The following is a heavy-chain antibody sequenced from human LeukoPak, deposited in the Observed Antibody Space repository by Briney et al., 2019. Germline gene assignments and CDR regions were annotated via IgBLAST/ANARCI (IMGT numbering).Heavy chain of an antibody. J-gene: IGHJ6*04. V-gene: IGHV3-30*04. CDR2: ISYDGSNK. CDR3: AELGITMIGGV. CDR1: RFTFSNYT. D-gene: IGHD3-10*02. Sequence: GGSLRLSCAASRFTFSNYTMHWVRQAPGKGLEWLALISYDGSNKHYADSVKGRFTISRDNAKNSLYLQMNSLRAEDTAVYYCAELGITMIGGVWGKGTTVTISS.